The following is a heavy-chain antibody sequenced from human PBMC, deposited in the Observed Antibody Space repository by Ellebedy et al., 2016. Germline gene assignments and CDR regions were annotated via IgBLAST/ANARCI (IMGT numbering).Heavy chain of an antibody. CDR3: MRGRSVAGAWGLSV. CDR1: GGSFSGFY. Sequence: SETLSLTCAVYGGSFSGFYWSWIRQPPGKGLEWIGEITHSGSTRYNPSLKSRVTISVDTSKKQFSLKLTSVTAADTAVYYCMRGRSVAGAWGLSVWGQGTLVTVSS. CDR2: ITHSGST. J-gene: IGHJ4*02. V-gene: IGHV4-34*01. D-gene: IGHD6-19*01.